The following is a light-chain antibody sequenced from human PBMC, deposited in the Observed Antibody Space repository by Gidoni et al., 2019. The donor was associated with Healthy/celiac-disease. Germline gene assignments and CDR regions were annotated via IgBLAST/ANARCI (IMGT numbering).Light chain of an antibody. CDR2: AAS. CDR1: QGISSY. V-gene: IGKV1-8*01. Sequence: ILMTQSPSSFSASTGDRVTITCRASQGISSYLAWYQQKPGKAPKLLIYAASTLQSGVPSRFSGSGSGTDSTLTISCLQSEDFATYYCQQYYSYPPTCGQGTKVEIK. J-gene: IGKJ1*01. CDR3: QQYYSYPPT.